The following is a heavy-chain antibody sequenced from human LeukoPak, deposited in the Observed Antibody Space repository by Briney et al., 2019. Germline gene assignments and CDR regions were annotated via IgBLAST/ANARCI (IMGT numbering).Heavy chain of an antibody. CDR3: ARGRVYFDY. CDR1: SGDYY. CDR2: IHYSGST. J-gene: IGHJ4*02. Sequence: SETLSLTCTVSSGDYYWSWIRQAPGTGLEWIGYIHYSGSTYYNPSLKSRVTISVDTSKNQFSLKLSSVTAADTAVYYCARGRVYFDYWGQGTLVTVSS. V-gene: IGHV4-30-4*01.